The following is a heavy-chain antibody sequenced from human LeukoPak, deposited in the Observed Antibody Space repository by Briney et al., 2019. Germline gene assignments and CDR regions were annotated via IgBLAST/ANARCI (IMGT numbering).Heavy chain of an antibody. V-gene: IGHV1-24*01. D-gene: IGHD3-10*01. CDR2: FDPEDGET. CDR1: GYTLTELS. J-gene: IGHJ5*02. Sequence: ASVKVSCKVSGYTLTELSMHWVRQAPGKGLEWMGGFDPEDGETIYAQKFQGRVTMTEDTSTDTAYMELSSLRSEDTAVYYCATDYHGSGSYYNNWFDPWGQGTLVTVSS. CDR3: ATDYHGSGSYYNNWFDP.